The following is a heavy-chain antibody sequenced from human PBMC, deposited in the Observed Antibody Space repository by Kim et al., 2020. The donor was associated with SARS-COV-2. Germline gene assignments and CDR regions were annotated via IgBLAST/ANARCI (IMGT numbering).Heavy chain of an antibody. D-gene: IGHD1-26*01. V-gene: IGHV1-3*01. CDR1: GYTFTNNG. CDR2: INAGNGNT. J-gene: IGHJ4*02. CDR3: ATGSGTYSPDY. Sequence: ASVKVSCKASGYTFTNNGIHWVRQAPGQRLEWMGWINAGNGNTIYSRKFQGRLTITRDTSASTGCMELSSLKSEDTAMYYCATGSGTYSPDYWGQGTLVTVSS.